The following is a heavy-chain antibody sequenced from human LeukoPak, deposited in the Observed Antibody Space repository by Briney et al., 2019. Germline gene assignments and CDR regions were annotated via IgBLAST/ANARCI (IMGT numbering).Heavy chain of an antibody. J-gene: IGHJ5*02. Sequence: SETLSLTCTVSGGSISSYYWSWIRQPPGKELEWIGYIYYSGSTNYNPSLKSRVTISVDTSKNQFSLKLSSVTAADTAVYYCARVIGTTEKTITFDPWGQGTLVTVSS. CDR2: IYYSGST. CDR1: GGSISSYY. V-gene: IGHV4-59*01. CDR3: ARVIGTTEKTITFDP. D-gene: IGHD4-17*01.